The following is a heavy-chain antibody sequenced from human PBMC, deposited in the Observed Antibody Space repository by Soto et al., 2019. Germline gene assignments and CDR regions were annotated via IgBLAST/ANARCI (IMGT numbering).Heavy chain of an antibody. J-gene: IGHJ4*02. CDR2: IKQDGSDL. CDR1: GFTFSDYW. V-gene: IGHV3-7*01. CDR3: ARTTTFDY. Sequence: PGGSLRLSCAASGFTFSDYWMSWVRQAPGKGLEWVANIKQDGSDLYYVDSVKGRFTISRDNAKNSLYLQMNSLRGEDTALYYCARTTTFDYWGQGTLVTVSS. D-gene: IGHD1-26*01.